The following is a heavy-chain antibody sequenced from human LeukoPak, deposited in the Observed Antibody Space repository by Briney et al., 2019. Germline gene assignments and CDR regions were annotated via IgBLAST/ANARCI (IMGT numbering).Heavy chain of an antibody. V-gene: IGHV1-8*03. CDR2: MNPNSGNT. D-gene: IGHD3-22*01. J-gene: IGHJ6*03. CDR1: GYTFTSYD. CDR3: ARVGVIGSPYYYYMDV. Sequence: GASVKVSCKASGYTFTSYDINWVRQATGQGLEWMGWMNPNSGNTGYAQKFQGRVTITRNTSISTAYMELSSPRSEDTAVYYCARVGVIGSPYYYYMDVWGKGTTVTVSS.